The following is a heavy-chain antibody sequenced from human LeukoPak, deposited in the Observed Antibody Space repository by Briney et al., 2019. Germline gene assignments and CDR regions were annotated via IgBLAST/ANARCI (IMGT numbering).Heavy chain of an antibody. CDR2: ISGSGGNT. V-gene: IGHV3-23*01. CDR3: EGVQPSVAFDI. CDR1: GFTFSSYS. J-gene: IGHJ3*02. D-gene: IGHD3-10*01. Sequence: GRSLRLSCAASGFTFSSYSMSWVRQAPGKGLEWVSAISGSGGNTYYADSVKGRFTISRDNSKNTLYLQMNSLRAEDTAVYYCEGVQPSVAFDIWGQGTMVTVSS.